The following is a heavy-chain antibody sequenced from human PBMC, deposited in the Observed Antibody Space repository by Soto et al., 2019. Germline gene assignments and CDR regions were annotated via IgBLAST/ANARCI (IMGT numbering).Heavy chain of an antibody. J-gene: IGHJ4*02. CDR1: GGSISSYY. Sequence: PSETLSLTCTVSGGSISSYYWNWIRQPPGKGLEWIGYIYYSGTTNYNPSIKSRVTISVDTSKNQFSLKLSSVTAADTAVYYCAKSLGEQWLATNWGQGTLVTVSS. CDR2: IYYSGTT. D-gene: IGHD6-19*01. CDR3: AKSLGEQWLATN. V-gene: IGHV4-59*08.